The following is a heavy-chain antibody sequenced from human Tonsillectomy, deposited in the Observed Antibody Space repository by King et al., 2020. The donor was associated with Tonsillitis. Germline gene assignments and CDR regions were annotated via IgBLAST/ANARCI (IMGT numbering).Heavy chain of an antibody. CDR1: GFTFSSYS. CDR2: ISSSISYI. V-gene: IGHV3-21*01. CDR3: ARDLYYYYYYGMDV. J-gene: IGHJ6*02. Sequence: VQLVESGGGLVKPGGSLRLSCEASGFTFSSYSMNWVRQAPGKGLEWVSSISSSISYIYYADSVKGRFTISRDNAKNSLYLQMNSLRAEDTAVYYCARDLYYYYYYGMDVWGQGTTVTVSS.